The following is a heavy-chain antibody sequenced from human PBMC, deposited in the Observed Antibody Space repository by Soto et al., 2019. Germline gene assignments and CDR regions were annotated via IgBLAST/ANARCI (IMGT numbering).Heavy chain of an antibody. D-gene: IGHD4-17*01. J-gene: IGHJ4*02. CDR3: ARDFNSRGDYGTSFDY. CDR2: IYTSGST. CDR1: GGSISSYY. Sequence: SETLSLTCTVSGGSISSYYWSWIRQPAGKGLEWIGRIYTSGSTNYNPSLKSRVTMSVDTSKNQFSLKLSSVTAADTAVSYCARDFNSRGDYGTSFDYWGQGTLVTVSS. V-gene: IGHV4-4*07.